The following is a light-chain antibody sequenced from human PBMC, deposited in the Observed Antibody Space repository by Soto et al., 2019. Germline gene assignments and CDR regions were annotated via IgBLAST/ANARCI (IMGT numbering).Light chain of an antibody. CDR3: SSYAASNNFYFV. Sequence: QSALTQPPSASGSPGQSVTISCTGTISDVGGYNYVSWYQQYPGRAPKLMIYEVTKRPSGVPDRFSGSKSGNTASLTGSGLQAEDEADYYCSSYAASNNFYFVFGGGTKVTVL. CDR1: ISDVGGYNY. J-gene: IGLJ3*02. V-gene: IGLV2-8*01. CDR2: EVT.